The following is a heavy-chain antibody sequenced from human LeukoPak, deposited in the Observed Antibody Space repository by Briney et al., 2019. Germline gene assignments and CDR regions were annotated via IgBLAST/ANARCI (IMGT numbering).Heavy chain of an antibody. Sequence: GGSLRLSCAASGFTFSSYAMTWVRQAPGKALEWVSAISAGGGSTYYADSVKGRFTISRDNSKNTLYLQLNSLRAEDTAVYYCAKAGGWTNYFDYWGQGTLVTVSS. D-gene: IGHD6-19*01. J-gene: IGHJ4*02. CDR2: ISAGGGST. V-gene: IGHV3-23*01. CDR3: AKAGGWTNYFDY. CDR1: GFTFSSYA.